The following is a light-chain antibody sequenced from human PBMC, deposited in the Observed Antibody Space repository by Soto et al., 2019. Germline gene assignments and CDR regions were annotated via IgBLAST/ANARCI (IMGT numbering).Light chain of an antibody. V-gene: IGKV1-33*01. CDR2: DAS. Sequence: IQMTPSPSSLSASVGDRVTITCQASQDISKNLNWYQQKPGKAPKLLIYDASSLQTGVPSRFRGSGSATHFTSTISSLQPEDVATYYCQQDANLLPTTFGQGTRLEIK. CDR1: QDISKN. J-gene: IGKJ5*01. CDR3: QQDANLLPTT.